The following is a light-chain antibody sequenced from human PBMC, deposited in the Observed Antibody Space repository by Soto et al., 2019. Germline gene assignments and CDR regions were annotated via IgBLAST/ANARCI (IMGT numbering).Light chain of an antibody. Sequence: EIVLTQSPGTLSLSPGERATLSCRASQSVSSSYLAWYQQKPGQAPRLLIYDVSSRATGIPDRFSGSGCGTDFTLTISRLEPEDLAVYYCQRDGSSPRTLGQGTKVEIK. V-gene: IGKV3-20*01. CDR3: QRDGSSPRT. CDR2: DVS. J-gene: IGKJ1*01. CDR1: QSVSSSY.